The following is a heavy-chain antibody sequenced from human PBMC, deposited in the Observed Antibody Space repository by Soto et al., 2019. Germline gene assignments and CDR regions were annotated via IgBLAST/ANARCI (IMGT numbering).Heavy chain of an antibody. D-gene: IGHD3-22*01. V-gene: IGHV1-24*01. CDR3: ATARRYYDSSGYYYYGMDV. J-gene: IGHJ6*02. Sequence: QVQLVQSGAEVKKPGASVKVSCKVSGYTLTELSMHWVRQAPGKGLEWMGGFDPEDGETIYAQKFQGRVTMPEDTSTDTGYLELSSVGSEDTVVYYCATARRYYDSSGYYYYGMDVWAQGTTGTVS. CDR1: GYTLTELS. CDR2: FDPEDGET.